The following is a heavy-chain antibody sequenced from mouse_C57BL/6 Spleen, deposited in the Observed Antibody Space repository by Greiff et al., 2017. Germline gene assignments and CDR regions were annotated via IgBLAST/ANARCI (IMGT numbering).Heavy chain of an antibody. CDR2: IHPNSGST. CDR3: AKPYDYGGWFAY. CDR1: GYTFTSYW. Sequence: QVQLQQPGAELVKPGASVKLSCKASGYTFTSYWMHWVKQRPGQGLEWIGMIHPNSGSTNYNEKFKSKATLTVDKSSSTAYMQLSSLTSEDSAVYYCAKPYDYGGWFAYWGQGSLVTVSA. V-gene: IGHV1-64*01. D-gene: IGHD2-4*01. J-gene: IGHJ3*01.